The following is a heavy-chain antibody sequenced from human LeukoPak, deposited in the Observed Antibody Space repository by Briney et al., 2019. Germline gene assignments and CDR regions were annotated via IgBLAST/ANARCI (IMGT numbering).Heavy chain of an antibody. Sequence: PSETLSLTCAVYGGSFSGYYWSWIRQPPGKGLEWIGEINHSGSTNYNPSLKSRVTISVDPSKNQFSLKLSSVTAADTAVYYCARTRTYYYGSGSYFDYWGQGTLVTVSS. CDR1: GGSFSGYY. V-gene: IGHV4-34*01. CDR3: ARTRTYYYGSGSYFDY. D-gene: IGHD3-10*01. CDR2: INHSGST. J-gene: IGHJ4*02.